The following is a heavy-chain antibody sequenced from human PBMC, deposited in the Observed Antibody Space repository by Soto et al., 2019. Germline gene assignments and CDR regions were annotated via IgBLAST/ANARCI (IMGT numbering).Heavy chain of an antibody. J-gene: IGHJ4*02. V-gene: IGHV3-23*01. D-gene: IGHD3-3*01. Sequence: GGSLRLSCAASGFTFSDFGMSWVRQAPGKGLEWVSVISASGDATYYAASVKGRFTLSRDNSKNTLYLQMNSLTVADTAVYYCAKKVTIYAVDPADYWGQGTQVTVSS. CDR1: GFTFSDFG. CDR3: AKKVTIYAVDPADY. CDR2: ISASGDAT.